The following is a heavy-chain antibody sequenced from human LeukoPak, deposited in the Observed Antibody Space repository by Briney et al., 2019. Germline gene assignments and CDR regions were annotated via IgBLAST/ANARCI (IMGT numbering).Heavy chain of an antibody. V-gene: IGHV3-30-3*01. Sequence: GGSLRLSCAASGFTFSSYAMHWVRQAPGKGLEWVAVISYDGSNKYYADSVKGRFTISRDNSKNTLYLQMNSLRAEDTAVYYCASPSSYGHIRHFDYWGQGTLVTVSS. CDR1: GFTFSSYA. CDR3: ASPSSYGHIRHFDY. D-gene: IGHD4-17*01. J-gene: IGHJ4*02. CDR2: ISYDGSNK.